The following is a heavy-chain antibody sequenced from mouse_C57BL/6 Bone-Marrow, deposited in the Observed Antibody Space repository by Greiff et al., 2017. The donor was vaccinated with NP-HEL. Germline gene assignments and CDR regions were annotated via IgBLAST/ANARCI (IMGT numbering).Heavy chain of an antibody. CDR2: ISSRGSYT. J-gene: IGHJ2*01. Sequence: EVMLVESGGDLVKPGGSLKLSCAASGFTFSSYGMSWVRQTPDKRLEWVATISSRGSYTYYPDSVKGRFTISRDNAKNTLYLQMSSLKSEDTAMYYCARQGGNYVFDYWGQGTTLTVSS. CDR3: ARQGGNYVFDY. V-gene: IGHV5-6*01. D-gene: IGHD2-1*01. CDR1: GFTFSSYG.